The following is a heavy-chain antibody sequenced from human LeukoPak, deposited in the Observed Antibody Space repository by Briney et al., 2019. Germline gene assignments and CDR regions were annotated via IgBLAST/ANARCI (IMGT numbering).Heavy chain of an antibody. CDR1: GFTFTNAW. Sequence: GGSLRLSCVDSGFTFTNAWMSWVRQAPGKGLEWIGRIKSKTDGETTNYAEPVRGRFTISRDDSKSAVYLQMNSLKIEDTAVYYCTTDLGTYYHGSQRLIPIDYWGQGALVTVSS. CDR2: IKSKTDGETT. D-gene: IGHD3-10*01. CDR3: TTDLGTYYHGSQRLIPIDY. V-gene: IGHV3-15*01. J-gene: IGHJ4*02.